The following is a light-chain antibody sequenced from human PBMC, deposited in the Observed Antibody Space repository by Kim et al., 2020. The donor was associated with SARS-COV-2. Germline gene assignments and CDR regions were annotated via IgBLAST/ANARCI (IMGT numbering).Light chain of an antibody. CDR1: QSVSSSY. CDR3: QQYGRTAFT. CDR2: GAS. V-gene: IGKV3-20*01. J-gene: IGKJ3*01. Sequence: EIVLTQSPGTLSLSPGERATLSCRASQSVSSSYLAWYQQKPGQPPRLLIYGASSRATGIPDRFSGSGSGTDFTLTISRLEPEDFAVYYCQQYGRTAFTFGPGTKVDIK.